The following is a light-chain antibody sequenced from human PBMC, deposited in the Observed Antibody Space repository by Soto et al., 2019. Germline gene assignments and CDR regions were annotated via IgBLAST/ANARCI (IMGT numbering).Light chain of an antibody. Sequence: DIQMTQSPSTRSASIGERVTITCRASQIIGSSLAWYQHKPGKAPKLLIYDALTLQSGVPSRYSGSESGTEFTLTISSLQPGDSATYYCQQYYSYPYTFGQGTKLEI. CDR3: QQYYSYPYT. V-gene: IGKV1-5*01. CDR1: QIIGSS. CDR2: DAL. J-gene: IGKJ2*01.